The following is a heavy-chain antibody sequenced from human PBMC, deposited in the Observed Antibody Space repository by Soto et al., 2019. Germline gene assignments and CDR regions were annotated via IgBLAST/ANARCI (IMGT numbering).Heavy chain of an antibody. CDR2: ISAYNGNT. J-gene: IGHJ4*02. Sequence: ASVKVSCKSSGYTFTSYGISWVRQAPGQGLEWMGWISAYNGNTNYAQKLQGRDTMTTDTSTSTAYMGLRSLRSDDTAVYYCARARGVAAAGLYFDYWGKGTLVTVSS. V-gene: IGHV1-18*01. CDR1: GYTFTSYG. CDR3: ARARGVAAAGLYFDY. D-gene: IGHD6-13*01.